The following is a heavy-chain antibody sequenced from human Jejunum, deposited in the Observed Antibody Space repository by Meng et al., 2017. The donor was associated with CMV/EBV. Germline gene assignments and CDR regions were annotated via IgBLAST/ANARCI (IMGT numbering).Heavy chain of an antibody. CDR1: FPFSAYY. Sequence: FPFSAYYLDWVRQAPGKGLEWVGRNRNKANSYTTEYAASVKSRFTISRDDSKNSMYLQMNSLKTEDTAVYYCARADYDSTGYYYFDYWGQGTLVTVSS. CDR3: ARADYDSTGYYYFDY. D-gene: IGHD3-22*01. CDR2: NRNKANSYTT. V-gene: IGHV3-72*01. J-gene: IGHJ4*02.